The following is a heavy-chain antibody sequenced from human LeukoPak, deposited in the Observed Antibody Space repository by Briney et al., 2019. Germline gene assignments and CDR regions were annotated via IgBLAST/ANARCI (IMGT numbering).Heavy chain of an antibody. CDR1: GFTFSSYG. CDR2: ISYDGSNK. D-gene: IGHD6-13*01. CDR3: AKGDSSSWYTYYYYGMDV. Sequence: GRSLRLSCPASGFTFSSYGMHWVRQAPGKGLEWVAVISYDGSNKYYADSVKGRFTISRDNSKNTLYLQMNSLRAEDTAVYYCAKGDSSSWYTYYYYGMDVWGKGTTVTVSS. J-gene: IGHJ6*04. V-gene: IGHV3-30*18.